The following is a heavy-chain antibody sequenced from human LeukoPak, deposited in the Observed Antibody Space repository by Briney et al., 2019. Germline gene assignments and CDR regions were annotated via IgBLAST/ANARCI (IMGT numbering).Heavy chain of an antibody. Sequence: ASVKVSCKASGYTFTGYYMHWVRQAPGQGLEWMGWINPNSGGTNYAQKFQGRVTMTRDTSISTAYMELSRLRSDDTAVYYCARGSYYSYYYMDVWDKGTTVTISS. CDR1: GYTFTGYY. V-gene: IGHV1-2*02. CDR3: ARGSYYSYYYMDV. J-gene: IGHJ6*03. CDR2: INPNSGGT.